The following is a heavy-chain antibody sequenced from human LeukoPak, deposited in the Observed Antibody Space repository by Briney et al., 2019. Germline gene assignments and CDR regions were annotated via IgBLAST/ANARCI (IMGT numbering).Heavy chain of an antibody. J-gene: IGHJ4*02. D-gene: IGHD3-10*01. V-gene: IGHV3-11*05. CDR3: ARDRGVRGVPYYFDY. CDR1: GFIFSDYY. Sequence: GGSLRLSCAASGFIFSDYYMSWIRQAPGKGLEWVSYISTSSSYTNYADSVKGRFTISRDNAKNSLYLEMNSLRAEDTAVDYCARDRGVRGVPYYFDYWGQGTLVTVSS. CDR2: ISTSSSYT.